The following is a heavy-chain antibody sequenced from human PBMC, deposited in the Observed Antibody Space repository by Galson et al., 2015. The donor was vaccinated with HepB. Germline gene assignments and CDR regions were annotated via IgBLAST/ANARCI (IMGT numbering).Heavy chain of an antibody. D-gene: IGHD6-13*01. Sequence: SLRLSCAASGFTFSNAWMNWVRQAPGKGLEWVGRIKSKTDGGTTDYAAFVKGRFTISRDDSKNTLYLQMNSLKTEDTAVYYCTTGKGAIAAPGHPYYYGMDVWGQGTTVTVSS. CDR1: GFTFSNAW. CDR2: IKSKTDGGTT. CDR3: TTGKGAIAAPGHPYYYGMDV. J-gene: IGHJ6*02. V-gene: IGHV3-15*07.